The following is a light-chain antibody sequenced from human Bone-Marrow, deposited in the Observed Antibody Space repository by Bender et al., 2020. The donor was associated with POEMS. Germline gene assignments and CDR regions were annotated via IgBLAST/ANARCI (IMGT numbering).Light chain of an antibody. J-gene: IGLJ2*01. V-gene: IGLV2-11*01. CDR3: CAYAGSYTFA. Sequence: QSALTQPRSVSGSPGQSVTISCTGNTVDVGGSNYVSWYQQHPGKAPKILIYDDSERLSGVPDRFSGSMSGSTASLTISGLQAEDEAEYYCCAYAGSYTFAFGAGTLVTV. CDR2: DDS. CDR1: TVDVGGSNY.